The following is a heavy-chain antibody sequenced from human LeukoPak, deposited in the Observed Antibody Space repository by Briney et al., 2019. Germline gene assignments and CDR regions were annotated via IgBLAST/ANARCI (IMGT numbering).Heavy chain of an antibody. Sequence: ASVKVSLMAAGYTFTDLHIQWIRQAPGQGLEYMGWTNPNSGDTNYAQKFQGRVTMTRDTSISTAYMELSSLRFDDTAVYYCTTSRVDPFDSWGHGNMVTVSS. CDR2: TNPNSGDT. D-gene: IGHD2-15*01. CDR1: GYTFTDLH. CDR3: TTSRVDPFDS. V-gene: IGHV1-2*02. J-gene: IGHJ4*03.